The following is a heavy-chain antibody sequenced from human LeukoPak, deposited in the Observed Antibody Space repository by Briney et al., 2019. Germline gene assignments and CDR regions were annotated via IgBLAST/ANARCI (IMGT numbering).Heavy chain of an antibody. CDR2: INSDGSTT. Sequence: GGSLRLSCAASGFTFSSYWMHWVRQAPGKGLVWVSLINSDGSTTNYADSVKGRFTISRDNAKNTLYLQMNSLRVEDTAVYYCARSALDYWGQGTLVTVSS. CDR3: ARSALDY. CDR1: GFTFSSYW. V-gene: IGHV3-74*01. D-gene: IGHD3-3*02. J-gene: IGHJ4*02.